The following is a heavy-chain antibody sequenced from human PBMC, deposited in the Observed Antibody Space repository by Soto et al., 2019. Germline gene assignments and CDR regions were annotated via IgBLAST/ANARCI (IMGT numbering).Heavy chain of an antibody. CDR1: GFTFSNYG. Sequence: QVHLVESGGGVVQPGRSLRLSCAASGFTFSNYGMHWVRQAPGKGLEWVALISHDGSNTYYVDSVKGRFTISRDNSKSTLILQMNSLRDEDTAVYHCAKDLLQKSWSFPTSWGQGTLVTVSS. V-gene: IGHV3-30*18. J-gene: IGHJ5*02. CDR3: AKDLLQKSWSFPTS. D-gene: IGHD6-13*01. CDR2: ISHDGSNT.